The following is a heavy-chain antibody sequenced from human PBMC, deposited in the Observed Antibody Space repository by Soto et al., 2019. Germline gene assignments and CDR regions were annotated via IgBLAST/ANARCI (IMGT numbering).Heavy chain of an antibody. CDR3: AKDQAAGGTISRYFQN. J-gene: IGHJ1*01. CDR1: GFTFSSYA. V-gene: IGHV3-23*01. CDR2: ISGSGDTT. Sequence: EVQLLESGGDLVQPAGSLRLSCAASGFTFSSYAMSWVLQAPGKGLEWVSGISGSGDTTYYADSVRGRFTISRDNSKNTLYLQLNSLRAEDTALYYCAKDQAAGGTISRYFQNWGQGTLVTVSS. D-gene: IGHD6-13*01.